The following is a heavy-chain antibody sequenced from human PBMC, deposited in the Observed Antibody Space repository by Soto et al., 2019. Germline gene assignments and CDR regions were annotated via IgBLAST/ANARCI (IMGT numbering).Heavy chain of an antibody. CDR3: AASIFYYAMDV. D-gene: IGHD3-9*01. CDR1: GYTFTNYW. Sequence: GESLKISCKGSGYTFTNYWIGWVRQMPGKGPEWMGIIYPGDSDTKYNPSFQGQVTISADKSITTTYLQWSSLKASDTAIYYCAASIFYYAMDVSGQGTTVTVSS. V-gene: IGHV5-51*01. CDR2: IYPGDSDT. J-gene: IGHJ6*02.